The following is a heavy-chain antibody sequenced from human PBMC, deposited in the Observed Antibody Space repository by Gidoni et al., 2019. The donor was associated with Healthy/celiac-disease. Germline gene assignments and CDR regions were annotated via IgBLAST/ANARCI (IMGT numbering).Heavy chain of an antibody. CDR2: IKQDGSEK. Sequence: EVQLVESGGGLVQPGGSLRLSCAASGFTFSSYWMSWVRQAPGKGLEWVANIKQDGSEKYYVDSVKGRFTISRDNAKNSLYLQMNSLRAEDTAVYYCARVNYDFWSGYPNWGQGTLVTVSS. CDR3: ARVNYDFWSGYPN. V-gene: IGHV3-7*01. CDR1: GFTFSSYW. D-gene: IGHD3-3*01. J-gene: IGHJ4*02.